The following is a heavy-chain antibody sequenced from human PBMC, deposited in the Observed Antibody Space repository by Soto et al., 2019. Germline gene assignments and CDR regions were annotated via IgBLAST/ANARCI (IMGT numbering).Heavy chain of an antibody. CDR1: GYTFTFRY. D-gene: IGHD1-1*01. J-gene: IGHJ3*02. Sequence: QMQLVQSGAEVKKTGSSVKVSCKASGYTFTFRYLHWVRQAPGQALEWMGWITPFKSDTNYAQKFQDRVTITRDRSVSTAYMELSNLRSDDTAMYYCARSSFAGSDAFDIWGQGTMVTVSS. V-gene: IGHV1-45*02. CDR2: ITPFKSDT. CDR3: ARSSFAGSDAFDI.